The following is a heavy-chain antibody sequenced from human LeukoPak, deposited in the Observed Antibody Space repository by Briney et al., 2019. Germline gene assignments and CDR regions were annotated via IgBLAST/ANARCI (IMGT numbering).Heavy chain of an antibody. CDR1: GGTFSSYA. D-gene: IGHD3-22*01. CDR2: IIPIFGTA. V-gene: IGHV1-69*05. J-gene: IGHJ4*02. CDR3: ARAYYYDSSGFQYYFDY. Sequence: SVKVSCKASGGTFSSYAISWVRQASGQGLEWMGGIIPIFGTANYAQKFQGRVTITTDESTSTAYMELSSLRSEDTAVYYCARAYYYDSSGFQYYFDYWGQGTLVTVSS.